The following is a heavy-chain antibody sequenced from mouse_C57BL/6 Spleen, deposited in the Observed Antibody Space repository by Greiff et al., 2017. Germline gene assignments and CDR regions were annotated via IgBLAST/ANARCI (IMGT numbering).Heavy chain of an antibody. V-gene: IGHV1-82*01. D-gene: IGHD1-1*01. CDR3: ARELNYYGGY. Sequence: QLKESGPELVKPGASVKISCKASGYAFSSSWMNWVKQRPGKGLEWIGRIYPGDGDTNYNGKFKGKATLTADKSSSTAYMQLSSLTSEDSAVYFCARELNYYGGYWGQGTTLTVSS. CDR1: GYAFSSSW. CDR2: IYPGDGDT. J-gene: IGHJ2*01.